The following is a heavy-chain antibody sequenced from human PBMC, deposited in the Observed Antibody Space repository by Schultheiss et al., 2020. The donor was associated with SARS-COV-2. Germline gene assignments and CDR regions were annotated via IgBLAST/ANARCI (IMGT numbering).Heavy chain of an antibody. CDR2: IYYSGST. V-gene: IGHV4-31*11. Sequence: SETLSLTCAVYGGSFSGYYWSWIRQHPGKGLEWIGYIYYSGSTYYNPSLKSRLSISVDTSKNQFSLKLSSVTAADTAVYYCARVRGSYSSSPGSGVDFDYWGQGTLVTVSS. J-gene: IGHJ4*02. CDR3: ARVRGSYSSSPGSGVDFDY. CDR1: GGSFSGYY. D-gene: IGHD6-6*01.